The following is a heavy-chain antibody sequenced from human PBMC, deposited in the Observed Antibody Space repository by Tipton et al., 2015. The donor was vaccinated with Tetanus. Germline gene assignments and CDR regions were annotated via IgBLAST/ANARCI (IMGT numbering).Heavy chain of an antibody. CDR1: GFTFSSYA. J-gene: IGHJ4*02. D-gene: IGHD3-22*01. CDR3: ARGSYYYDSSGYLSGDY. Sequence: SLRLSCAASGFTFSSYAMSWVRQAPGKGLEWVAVISYDGSNKYYADSVKGRFTISRDNSKNTLYLQMNSLRAEDTAVYYCARGSYYYDSSGYLSGDYWGQGTLVTVSS. CDR2: ISYDGSNK. V-gene: IGHV3-30*04.